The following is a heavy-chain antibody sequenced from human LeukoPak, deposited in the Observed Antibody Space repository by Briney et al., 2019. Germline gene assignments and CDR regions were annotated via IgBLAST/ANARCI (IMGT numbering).Heavy chain of an antibody. J-gene: IGHJ4*02. V-gene: IGHV3-48*03. CDR1: GFTFISYE. CDR2: ISSSGTTI. Sequence: GGSLRLSCAASGFTFISYEMNWVRQAPGKGLEWVSYISSSGTTIYYADSLKGRFTISRDNAKNSLYLQMNSLRADDTAVYYCSREPVTGDYYFDYWGQGTLVTVSS. CDR3: SREPVTGDYYFDY. D-gene: IGHD7-27*01.